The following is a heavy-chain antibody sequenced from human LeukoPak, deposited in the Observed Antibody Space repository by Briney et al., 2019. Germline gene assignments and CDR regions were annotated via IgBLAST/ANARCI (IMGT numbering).Heavy chain of an antibody. Sequence: GGSLRLSCAASGFTFEHYWMRWVRQAPGKGLEWVATIKGDGSKKDYVDSVRGRFIVSIDNAKNSLYLQMSSLRVEDTAIYYCESTTGPWGQGTLVTVSS. CDR3: ESTTGP. CDR2: IKGDGSKK. J-gene: IGHJ5*02. D-gene: IGHD1-7*01. CDR1: GFTFEHYW. V-gene: IGHV3-7*03.